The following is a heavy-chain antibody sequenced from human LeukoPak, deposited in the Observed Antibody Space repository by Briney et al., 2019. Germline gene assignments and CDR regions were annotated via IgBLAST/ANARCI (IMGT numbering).Heavy chain of an antibody. CDR1: GLSVSSNY. D-gene: IGHD3-16*01. CDR2: IYRDGSS. J-gene: IGHJ4*02. V-gene: IGHV3-53*05. Sequence: TGGSLRLSCVASGLSVSSNYMSWVRQAPGKGLEWVSVIYRDGSSYYAESVKGRFTISRDNSKNTLYLQMNSLRVEDTAVYYCANSPTLGVWGQGTLVTVSS. CDR3: ANSPTLGV.